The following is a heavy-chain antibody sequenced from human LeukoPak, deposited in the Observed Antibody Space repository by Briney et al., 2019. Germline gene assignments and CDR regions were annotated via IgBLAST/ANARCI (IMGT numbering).Heavy chain of an antibody. J-gene: IGHJ4*02. CDR2: IVHTGST. CDR3: AKDINWGLGY. V-gene: IGHV4-4*02. CDR1: GGSISGNNW. Sequence: SGTLSLTCAVSGGSISGNNWWSWVRQSPGKGLEWIGEIVHTGSTKYNPSLENRVTISLDKSKNQFPLKLNSVTAADTAVYYCAKDINWGLGYWGQRTLVTVSS. D-gene: IGHD7-27*01.